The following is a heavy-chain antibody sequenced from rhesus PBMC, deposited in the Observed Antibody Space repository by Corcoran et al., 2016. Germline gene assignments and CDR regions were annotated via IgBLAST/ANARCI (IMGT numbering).Heavy chain of an antibody. J-gene: IGHJ4*01. CDR1: GGSISSNY. V-gene: IGHV4S14*01. D-gene: IGHD3-34*01. CDR3: ATSIEVIINT. Sequence: QVQLQESGPGLVKPSETLSLTCAAPGGSISSNYWNWLRHPPGKGLGGVGSIYGSCVSNYLNPSLRSRVTLSVDTSKNQFSLKLNAVTAADTAVYYCATSIEVIINTWGQGVLVTVSS. CDR2: IYGSCVSN.